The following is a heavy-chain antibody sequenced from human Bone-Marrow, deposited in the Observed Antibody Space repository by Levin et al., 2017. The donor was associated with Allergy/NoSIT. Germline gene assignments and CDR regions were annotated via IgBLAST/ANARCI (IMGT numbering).Heavy chain of an antibody. CDR1: GFTFSNAW. D-gene: IGHD1-26*01. CDR2: IKSTADGGTT. CDR3: AAGAPTREGRTTTSAPGN. Sequence: RPGGSLRLSCAASGFTFSNAWMTWVRQAPEKGLEWVGRIKSTADGGTTDYAAPVKGRFTISRDDSQKTLYLQMNSLKNEDTAVYYCAAGAPTREGRTTTSAPGNWGQGTLVTVSS. J-gene: IGHJ4*02. V-gene: IGHV3-15*01.